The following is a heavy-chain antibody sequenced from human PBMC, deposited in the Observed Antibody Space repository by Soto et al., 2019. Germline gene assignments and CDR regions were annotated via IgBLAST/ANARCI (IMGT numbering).Heavy chain of an antibody. J-gene: IGHJ4*02. V-gene: IGHV1-8*01. Sequence: GASVKVSCKASGYTFTSYDINWVRQATGQGLEWMGWMNPNSGYTVYAQKFQGRVTMTRDTSISTAYMELGSLRSEDTAVYYCSRVDPGETSPFDHWGQGTLVTVSS. CDR1: GYTFTSYD. CDR3: SRVDPGETSPFDH. D-gene: IGHD3-10*01. CDR2: MNPNSGYT.